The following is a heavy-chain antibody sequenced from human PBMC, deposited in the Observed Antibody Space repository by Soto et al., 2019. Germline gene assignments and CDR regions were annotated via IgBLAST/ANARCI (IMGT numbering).Heavy chain of an antibody. J-gene: IGHJ6*02. CDR1: GFTFSSYA. CDR2: ISGSGGST. Sequence: PGGSLTLSCAASGFTFSSYAMSWVRQAPGKGLEWVSAISGSGGSTYYADSVKGRFTISRDNSKNTLYLQMNSVKAQDTAVYYFAKDTSVAGWFYYYGMDVWGQGTTVTVSS. D-gene: IGHD6-19*01. V-gene: IGHV3-23*01. CDR3: AKDTSVAGWFYYYGMDV.